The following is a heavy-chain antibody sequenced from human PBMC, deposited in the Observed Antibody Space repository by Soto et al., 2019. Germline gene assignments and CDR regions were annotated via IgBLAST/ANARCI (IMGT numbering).Heavy chain of an antibody. D-gene: IGHD3-22*01. Sequence: QVKLQESGPGLVKASQTLSLTCIVSGGSISSGGYYWSWIRQHPGKGLEWLGYIYYNSNTYYNPSLKSRLDISIDTSKKQFFLNLTSVPAADTAVYYCARGGLSSGYSAFDYWGQGTLVIVSS. CDR2: IYYNSNT. CDR1: GGSISSGGYY. CDR3: ARGGLSSGYSAFDY. J-gene: IGHJ4*02. V-gene: IGHV4-31*03.